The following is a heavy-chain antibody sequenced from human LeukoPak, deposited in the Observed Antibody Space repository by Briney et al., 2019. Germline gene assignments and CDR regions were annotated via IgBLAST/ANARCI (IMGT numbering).Heavy chain of an antibody. V-gene: IGHV3-74*01. CDR2: INTDGSIT. CDR3: ANDMTGPVDS. J-gene: IGHJ4*02. CDR1: GFTFSNYW. Sequence: GGFLRLSCAASGFTFSNYWMHWVRQAPGKGLVWVARINTDGSITNYADSVKGRFTISRDNAKNTLYLQMNSLRAEDTAVYHCANDMTGPVDSWGQGTLVTVSS. D-gene: IGHD3-9*01.